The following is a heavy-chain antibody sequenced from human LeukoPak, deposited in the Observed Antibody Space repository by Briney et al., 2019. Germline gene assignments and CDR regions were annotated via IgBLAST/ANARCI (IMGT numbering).Heavy chain of an antibody. CDR1: GFTFSSHA. D-gene: IGHD1-26*01. CDR2: ITDSGGRT. J-gene: IGHJ4*02. CDR3: AKDLTTGTTIWSFDY. Sequence: PGGSLRLSCEASGFTFSSHAMSWVRQAPGKGLEWVSAITDSGGRTNYADSGKGRFTIFRDNSKNTLYLQMNSLRAEDTAVYYCAKDLTTGTTIWSFDYWGQGTLVPVSS. V-gene: IGHV3-23*01.